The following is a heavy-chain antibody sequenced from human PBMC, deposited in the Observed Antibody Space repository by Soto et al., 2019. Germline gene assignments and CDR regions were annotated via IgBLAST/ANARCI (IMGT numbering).Heavy chain of an antibody. CDR3: ASGVGGIGASSGWPDYAVEV. CDR1: GGTFTKYA. D-gene: IGHD6-19*01. CDR2: IVPLPGTT. J-gene: IGHJ3*01. Sequence: QVQLVQSGAAVRKPGSSVKVSCKASGGTFTKYAITWVRQAPRQGLEWMGGIVPLPGTTNYAQKFRGRVTMSTVETTGTASSGLDSLRSEDTAVYYCASGVGGIGASSGWPDYAVEVWGQGTKVIVSS. V-gene: IGHV1-69*01.